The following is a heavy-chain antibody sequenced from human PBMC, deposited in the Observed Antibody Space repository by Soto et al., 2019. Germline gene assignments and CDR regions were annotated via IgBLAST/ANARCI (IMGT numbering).Heavy chain of an antibody. CDR3: ARAICSGGRCFLLEL. J-gene: IGHJ4*02. D-gene: IGHD2-15*01. Sequence: EVQLLESGGGLVPPGGSLRLSCAASGFIFSGYWMHWVRQAPGKGLVWVSRIKGDGSGISYADSVKGRFTISRDNVKKTLYLQMNSLRAEDTAVDYCARAICSGGRCFLLELWGQGTLVTVSS. CDR1: GFIFSGYW. V-gene: IGHV3-74*01. CDR2: IKGDGSGI.